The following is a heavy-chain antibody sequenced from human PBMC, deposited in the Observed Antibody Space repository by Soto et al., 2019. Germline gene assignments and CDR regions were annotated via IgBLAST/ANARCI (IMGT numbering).Heavy chain of an antibody. D-gene: IGHD6-6*01. CDR2: IKQDGSEK. CDR3: VRLSSSSHWLHWFYP. CDR1: GFTFSGYW. J-gene: IGHJ5*02. V-gene: IGHV3-7*01. Sequence: EVQLVESGGGLVQPGGSLRLSCAASGFTFSGYWMSWVRQAPGKGLECVANIKQDGSEKYYVDSVKGRFTISRDNAKDSLYLQMNSLRAEDTAIYYCVRLSSSSHWLHWFYPWGQGTLVTVSS.